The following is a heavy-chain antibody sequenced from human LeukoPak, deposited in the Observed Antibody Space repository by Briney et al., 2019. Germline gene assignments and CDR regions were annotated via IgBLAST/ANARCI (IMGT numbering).Heavy chain of an antibody. Sequence: GGSLRLSCAASGFTFSSYWMHWVRQAPGKGLVWVSRISSDGSYTTYADSVKGRFTISRDNAKDTLYLQMNSLRVEDTAVYYCAREYTGYDAFWGQGALATVSS. CDR3: AREYTGYDAF. D-gene: IGHD5-12*01. J-gene: IGHJ4*02. CDR2: ISSDGSYT. V-gene: IGHV3-74*01. CDR1: GFTFSSYW.